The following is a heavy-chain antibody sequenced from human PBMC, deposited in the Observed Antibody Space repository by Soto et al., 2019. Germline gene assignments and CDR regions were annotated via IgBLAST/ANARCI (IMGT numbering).Heavy chain of an antibody. J-gene: IGHJ5*02. CDR1: GGSLSEYY. Sequence: QVQLQQWGAGLLKPSETLSLSCDVFGGSLSEYYWTWIRQPPGKGLEWIGEINHVGGTNYNPSLKSRVTISVDTSKNQFSLSLTSVIVADTAVVYCARIRYQLPSSVVWFDTGCQGILVTVSS. D-gene: IGHD3-9*01. CDR2: INHVGGT. V-gene: IGHV4-34*01. CDR3: ARIRYQLPSSVVWFDT.